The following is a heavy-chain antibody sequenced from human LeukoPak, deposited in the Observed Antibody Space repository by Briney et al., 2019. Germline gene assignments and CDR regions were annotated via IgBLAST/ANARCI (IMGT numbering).Heavy chain of an antibody. CDR1: GVTFSNYA. D-gene: IGHD1-1*01. Sequence: GGSLRLSCAAPGVTFSNYAMHWVRQSPGKGLEWVAVISNDGSDKHHADSVKGRFTISRDNAKNSLYLQMSSLRAEDTAVYYCARGGSRHPSPEDYWGRGTLVTVSS. V-gene: IGHV3-30*03. CDR2: ISNDGSDK. J-gene: IGHJ4*02. CDR3: ARGGSRHPSPEDY.